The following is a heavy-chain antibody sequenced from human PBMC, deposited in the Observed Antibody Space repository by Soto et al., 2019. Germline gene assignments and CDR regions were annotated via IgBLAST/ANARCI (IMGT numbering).Heavy chain of an antibody. CDR2: ISGSGGST. CDR3: AKAPQVSGWLDRFDY. J-gene: IGHJ4*02. D-gene: IGHD6-19*01. Sequence: GGSLRLSCAASGFTFSSYAMSWVRQAPGKGLEWVSAISGSGGSTYYADSVKGRFTISRDNSKNTLYLQMNSLRAEDTAVYYCAKAPQVSGWLDRFDYWGQGTLVTVSS. CDR1: GFTFSSYA. V-gene: IGHV3-23*01.